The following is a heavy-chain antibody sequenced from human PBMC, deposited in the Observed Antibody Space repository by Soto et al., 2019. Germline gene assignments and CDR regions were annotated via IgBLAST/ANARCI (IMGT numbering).Heavy chain of an antibody. CDR3: ARSTRLPLWYFDV. CDR1: GYTFGTYD. CDR2: MNPNTGAT. J-gene: IGHJ2*01. Sequence: QVQLVQSGAEVKEPGPSVRVSCKTSGYTFGTYDVNWVRRATGQGLEWMGWMNPNTGATGYAQKFQGRVTMTRDTSIGTAYMELFSLRSDDTAVYYGARSTRLPLWYFDVWGRGTLVIVSS. V-gene: IGHV1-8*01. D-gene: IGHD2-21*02.